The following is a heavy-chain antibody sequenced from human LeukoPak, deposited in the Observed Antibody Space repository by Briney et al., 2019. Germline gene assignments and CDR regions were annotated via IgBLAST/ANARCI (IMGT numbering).Heavy chain of an antibody. J-gene: IGHJ3*02. CDR3: AKAAVIIGLAAFDT. CDR2: INSGGDAT. Sequence: PGGSLRLSCAASGFSFSAYTMSCVRQAPGKGPEWVSAINSGGDATSYADSVRGRFTISRDNSKNTLYLQMNSLRAEDTAVYSCAKAAVIIGLAAFDTWGQGTMVTVSS. CDR1: GFSFSAYT. D-gene: IGHD2-21*01. V-gene: IGHV3-23*01.